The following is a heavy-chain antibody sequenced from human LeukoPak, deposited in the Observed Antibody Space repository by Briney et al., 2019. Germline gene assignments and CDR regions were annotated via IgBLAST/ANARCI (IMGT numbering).Heavy chain of an antibody. Sequence: GGSLRLSCAASGFTFSSYSMNWVRQAPGKGLEWVSSISSSSSYIYYADSVKGRFTISRDNAKNSLYLQMNSLRAEDTAMYYCASSLGAPHDYWGQGTLVTVSS. CDR1: GFTFSSYS. CDR2: ISSSSSYI. J-gene: IGHJ4*02. CDR3: ASSLGAPHDY. V-gene: IGHV3-21*01. D-gene: IGHD1-26*01.